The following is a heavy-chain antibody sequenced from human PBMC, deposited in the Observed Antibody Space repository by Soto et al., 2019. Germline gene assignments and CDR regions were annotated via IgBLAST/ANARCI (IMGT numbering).Heavy chain of an antibody. J-gene: IGHJ5*02. CDR3: ARGVSYCSGGSCYSDNWFDP. Sequence: ASVKVSCKASGYTFTGYYMHWVRQAPGQGLEWMGWINPNSGGTNYAQKFQGWVTMTRDTSISTAYMELSRLRSDDTAVYYCARGVSYCSGGSCYSDNWFDPWGQGTLVTVSS. V-gene: IGHV1-2*04. D-gene: IGHD2-15*01. CDR2: INPNSGGT. CDR1: GYTFTGYY.